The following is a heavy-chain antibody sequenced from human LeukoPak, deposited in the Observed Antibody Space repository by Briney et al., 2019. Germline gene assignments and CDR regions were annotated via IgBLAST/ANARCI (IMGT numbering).Heavy chain of an antibody. D-gene: IGHD3-9*01. J-gene: IGHJ6*02. V-gene: IGHV4-59*08. CDR3: ARLGIRYFDWPPVYYGMDV. Sequence: SETLSLTCTVSGGSISSYYWSWIRQPPGKGLEWIGYIYYSGSTNYNPSLKSRVTISVDTSKNQFSLRLSSVTAADTAVYYWARLGIRYFDWPPVYYGMDVGGQATTVTVSS. CDR2: IYYSGST. CDR1: GGSISSYY.